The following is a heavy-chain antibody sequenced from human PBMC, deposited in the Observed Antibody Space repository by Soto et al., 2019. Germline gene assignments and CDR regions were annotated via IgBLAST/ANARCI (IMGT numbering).Heavy chain of an antibody. CDR3: SGGTVTSGRWFGP. V-gene: IGHV1-18*04. D-gene: IGHD4-17*01. J-gene: IGHJ5*02. CDR2: ISTFNGNT. Sequence: QVHLVQSGTEVKEPGASVKVSCKASASTFTGYTINWVRQAPGQGLEWMGWISTFNGNTKYAGNFEGRVTITTNPSTTTTYIGLTGLTFCGTAVDFCSGGTVTSGRWFGPWGQGTLVSVSS. CDR1: ASTFTGYT.